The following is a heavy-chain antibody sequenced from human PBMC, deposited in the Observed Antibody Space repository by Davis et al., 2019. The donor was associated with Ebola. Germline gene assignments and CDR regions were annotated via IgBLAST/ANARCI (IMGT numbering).Heavy chain of an antibody. CDR1: GFTFSSYA. D-gene: IGHD3-10*01. J-gene: IGHJ4*02. CDR2: ISGSGGST. V-gene: IGHV3-23*01. Sequence: PGGSLRLSCAASGFTFSSYAMSWVRQAPGKGLEWVSAISGSGGSTYYADSVKGRFTISRDNSKNTLYLQMNSLRAEDTAVYYCAKDFGLYYYGSGNFFDYWGQGTLVTVSS. CDR3: AKDFGLYYYGSGNFFDY.